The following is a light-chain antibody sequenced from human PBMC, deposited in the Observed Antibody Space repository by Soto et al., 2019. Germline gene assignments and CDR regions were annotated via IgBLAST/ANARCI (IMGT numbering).Light chain of an antibody. CDR1: QSISSW. Sequence: DIQMTQSPSTLSASVGDRVTITCRASQSISSWLAWYQPKPGKAPKLLIYKASSLESGVPSRFSGSGSGTEFTLTISSLQPDDFATYYCHSRYTFGQGTKLEIK. CDR3: HSRYT. V-gene: IGKV1-5*03. CDR2: KAS. J-gene: IGKJ2*01.